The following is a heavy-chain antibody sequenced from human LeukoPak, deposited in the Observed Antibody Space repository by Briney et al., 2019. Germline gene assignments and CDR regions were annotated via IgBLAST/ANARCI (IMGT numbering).Heavy chain of an antibody. J-gene: IGHJ4*02. Sequence: PGGSLRLSCAASGFTFSSYSMNWVRQAPGKGLEWVSSISSSSSYIYYADPVKGRFTISRDNAKNSLYLQMNSLRAEDTAVYYCARATNYYYDSSGYPPFDYWGQGTLVTVSS. CDR2: ISSSSSYI. CDR1: GFTFSSYS. V-gene: IGHV3-21*01. D-gene: IGHD3-22*01. CDR3: ARATNYYYDSSGYPPFDY.